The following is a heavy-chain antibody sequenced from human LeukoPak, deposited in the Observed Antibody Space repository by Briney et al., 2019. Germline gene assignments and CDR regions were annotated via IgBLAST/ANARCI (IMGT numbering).Heavy chain of an antibody. J-gene: IGHJ1*01. V-gene: IGHV1-2*02. CDR3: ARDPGIAVAGKYLQH. CDR2: INPNSGGT. Sequence: ASVKVSCKASGYTLTGYYMHWVRQAPGQGLEGMGWINPNSGGTNYAQKFQGRVTMTRDTSISTAYMELSRLRSDDTAVYYCARDPGIAVAGKYLQHWGQGTLVTVSS. CDR1: GYTLTGYY. D-gene: IGHD6-19*01.